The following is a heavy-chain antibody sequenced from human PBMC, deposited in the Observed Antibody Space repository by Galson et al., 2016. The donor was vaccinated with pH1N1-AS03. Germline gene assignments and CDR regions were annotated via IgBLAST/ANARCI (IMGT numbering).Heavy chain of an antibody. CDR1: GYSFADYW. J-gene: IGHJ4*02. CDR3: ARHGPEMTTITRYVDY. V-gene: IGHV5-51*01. D-gene: IGHD5-24*01. Sequence: QSGAEVKKSGESLRISCKGSGYSFADYWIGWVRQRPGKGLEWMGIIYPGDSETKYSPSFQGQVTISAEKSISTAYLQWSRLSSPDTAVYYCARHGPEMTTITRYVDYWGQGTQVTVSA. CDR2: IYPGDSET.